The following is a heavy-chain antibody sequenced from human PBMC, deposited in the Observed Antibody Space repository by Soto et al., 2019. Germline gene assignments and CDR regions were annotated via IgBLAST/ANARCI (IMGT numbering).Heavy chain of an antibody. CDR3: ARGAYNYDILTGYGSYYYYGMDV. CDR2: IDWDDDK. D-gene: IGHD3-9*01. CDR1: GFSLSTSGMC. Sequence: SGPTLVNPTQTLTLTCTFSGFSLSTSGMCVSWIRQPPGKALEWLALIDWDDDKYYSTSLKTRLTISKDTSKNQVVLTMTNMDPVDTATYYCARGAYNYDILTGYGSYYYYGMDVWGQGTTVTVSS. J-gene: IGHJ6*02. V-gene: IGHV2-70*01.